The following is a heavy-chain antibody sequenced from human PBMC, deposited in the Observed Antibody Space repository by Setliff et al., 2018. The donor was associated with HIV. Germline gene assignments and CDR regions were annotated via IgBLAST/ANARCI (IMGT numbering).Heavy chain of an antibody. D-gene: IGHD2-15*01. Sequence: ASVKVSCKASGYTFTDYYMHWVQQAPGKGLEWMGRVDPEDGETIYAEKFQGRVTITADTSTDTAYMELSSLRSEDTAVYYCATDPSPLPNVVVVAATPGVPDYWGQGTLVTVSS. J-gene: IGHJ4*02. V-gene: IGHV1-69-2*01. CDR3: ATDPSPLPNVVVVAATPGVPDY. CDR2: VDPEDGET. CDR1: GYTFTDYY.